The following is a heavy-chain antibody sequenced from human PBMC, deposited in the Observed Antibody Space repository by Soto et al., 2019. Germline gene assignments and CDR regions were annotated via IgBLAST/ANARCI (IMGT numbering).Heavy chain of an antibody. CDR2: IYYSGST. Sequence: SETLSLTCTVSGGSISDFYWSWIRQPPGKGLEWIGYIYYSGSTNYNPSLKSRVTISVDTSKNQFSLNLRSMSPADTAVYYCARTSSSWYYFDFWGQGTLVTVSS. D-gene: IGHD6-13*01. CDR1: GGSISDFY. V-gene: IGHV4-59*01. J-gene: IGHJ4*02. CDR3: ARTSSSWYYFDF.